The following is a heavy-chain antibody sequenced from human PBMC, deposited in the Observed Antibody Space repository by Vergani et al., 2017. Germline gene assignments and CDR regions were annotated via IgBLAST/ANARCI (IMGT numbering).Heavy chain of an antibody. D-gene: IGHD6-13*01. J-gene: IGHJ4*02. CDR3: ARLPGSWLYYFDY. CDR1: GFTFSGST. Sequence: VQLVESGGGLVKPGGSLRLSCAASGFTFSGSTMHWIRQPPGKGLEWIGSIYHSGSTYYNPSLKSRVTISVDTSKNHFSLKLSSVTAADTAVYYCARLPGSWLYYFDYWGQGTLVTVSS. V-gene: IGHV4-38-2*01. CDR2: IYHSGST.